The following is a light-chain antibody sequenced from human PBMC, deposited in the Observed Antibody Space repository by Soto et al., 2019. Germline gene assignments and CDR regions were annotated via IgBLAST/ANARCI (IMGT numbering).Light chain of an antibody. Sequence: EIVLTQSPGTLSLPPGERATLSCRASQSVSSSYLAWYQQKPGQAPRPLIYGASSRAIGIPDRFSGSGSGTDFTLTISRLEPEDFAVYYCQQYGGSPWTFGQGTKV. CDR3: QQYGGSPWT. J-gene: IGKJ1*01. CDR2: GAS. CDR1: QSVSSSY. V-gene: IGKV3-20*01.